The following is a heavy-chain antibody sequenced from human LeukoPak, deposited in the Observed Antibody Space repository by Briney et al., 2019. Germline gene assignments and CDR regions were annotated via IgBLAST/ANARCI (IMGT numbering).Heavy chain of an antibody. D-gene: IGHD5-12*01. Sequence: PSETLSLTCAVYGGSFSGYYWSWIRQPPGKGLEWIGEINHSGSTNYNPSLKSRVTISVDTSKNQFSLKLSSVTAADTAVYYCASVDKKPYYMDVWGKGTTVTISS. CDR2: INHSGST. CDR3: ASVDKKPYYMDV. J-gene: IGHJ6*03. V-gene: IGHV4-34*01. CDR1: GGSFSGYY.